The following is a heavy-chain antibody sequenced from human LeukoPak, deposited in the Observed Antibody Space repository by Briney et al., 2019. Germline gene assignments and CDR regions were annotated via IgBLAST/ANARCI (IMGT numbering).Heavy chain of an antibody. Sequence: PSETLPLTCTVSGGSVSSGSYYWSWIRQPPGKGLEWIGYIYYSGSANYNPSLKSRVTISVDTSKNQFSLKMSSVTAADTAVYYCASLEDTAMDHYFDYWGQGTLVTVSS. D-gene: IGHD5-18*01. CDR2: IYYSGSA. J-gene: IGHJ4*02. CDR1: GGSVSSGSYY. V-gene: IGHV4-61*01. CDR3: ASLEDTAMDHYFDY.